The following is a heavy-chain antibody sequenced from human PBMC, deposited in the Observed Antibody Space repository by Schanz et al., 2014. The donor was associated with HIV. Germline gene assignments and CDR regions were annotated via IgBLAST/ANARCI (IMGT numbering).Heavy chain of an antibody. D-gene: IGHD2-15*01. Sequence: VQLVESGGGVVQPGKSLRLSCAASGFTFSSSWMHWVRQAPGKGLVWVSHIDTDWSTNYADSVKGRFTISRDNSKNTVYLQMNSLRAEDTAVYYCVKEDCSGGLCNSDHWGQGTLVTVSS. J-gene: IGHJ4*02. CDR2: IDTDWST. CDR1: GFTFSSSW. V-gene: IGHV3-74*02. CDR3: VKEDCSGGLCNSDH.